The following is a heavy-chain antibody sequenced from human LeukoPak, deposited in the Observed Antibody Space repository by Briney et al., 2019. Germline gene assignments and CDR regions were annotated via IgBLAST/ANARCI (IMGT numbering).Heavy chain of an antibody. CDR2: IYYSGST. CDR3: ASLSGRARSWRFDP. CDR1: GGSISSHY. J-gene: IGHJ5*02. V-gene: IGHV4-59*11. D-gene: IGHD1-26*01. Sequence: SETLSLTCTVSGGSISSHYWSWIRQPPGKGLEWIGYIYYSGSTNYNPSLKSRVTISVDTSKNQFSLKLSSVTAADTAVYYCASLSGRARSWRFDPWGQGTLVTVSS.